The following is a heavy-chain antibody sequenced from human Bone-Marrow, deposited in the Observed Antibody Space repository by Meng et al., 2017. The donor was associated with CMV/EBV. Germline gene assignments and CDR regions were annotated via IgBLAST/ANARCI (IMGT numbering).Heavy chain of an antibody. CDR2: INSDGSST. J-gene: IGHJ2*01. D-gene: IGHD2-15*01. CDR1: GFTFSSYW. Sequence: GESLKISCAASGFTFSSYWMHWVRQAPGKGLVWVSRINSDGSSTSYADSVKGRFTISRDNAKNTLYLQMNSLRAEDTAVYYCAKGGGGYCSGGSCFPYWYFDLWGRGTLVTVSS. CDR3: AKGGGGYCSGGSCFPYWYFDL. V-gene: IGHV3-74*01.